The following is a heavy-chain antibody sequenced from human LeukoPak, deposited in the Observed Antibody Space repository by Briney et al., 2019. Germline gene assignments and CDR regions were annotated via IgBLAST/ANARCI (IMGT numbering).Heavy chain of an antibody. CDR2: INHSGST. CDR3: ASNGHLVREWFDP. J-gene: IGHJ5*02. V-gene: IGHV4-34*01. CDR1: GGSFSGYY. D-gene: IGHD6-13*01. Sequence: SETLSLTCAVYGGSFSGYYWSWIRQPPGKGLEWIGEINHSGSTNYNPSLKSRVTISVDTSKNQFPLKLSSVTAADTAVYYCASNGHLVREWFDPWGQGTLVTVSS.